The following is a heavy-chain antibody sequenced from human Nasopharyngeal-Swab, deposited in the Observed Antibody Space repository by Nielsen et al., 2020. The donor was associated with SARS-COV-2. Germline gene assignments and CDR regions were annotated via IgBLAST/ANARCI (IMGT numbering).Heavy chain of an antibody. CDR1: GGSFSGYY. CDR2: INHSGST. D-gene: IGHD3-22*01. J-gene: IGHJ4*02. Sequence: SETLSLTCAVYGGSFSGYYWSWIRQPPGKGLEWIGEINHSGSTNYNPSLKSRVTISVDTSKNQFSLKLSSVTAADTAVYYCARVQYYYDSSGYYSAQIDYWGQGTLVTVPS. CDR3: ARVQYYYDSSGYYSAQIDY. V-gene: IGHV4-34*01.